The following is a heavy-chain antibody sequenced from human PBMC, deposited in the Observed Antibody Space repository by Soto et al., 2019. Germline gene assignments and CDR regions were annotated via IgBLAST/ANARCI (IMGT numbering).Heavy chain of an antibody. Sequence: ETLSLTCSVSGGSVTLTSYYWGWIRQPPGKGLEWIGNVYYSGSTNYNPSLKSRVTISVDTSKNQFSLSLKSVTAADTAVYYCASDYSGYSADPEYYGVEVWGQGTTVTVSS. CDR3: ASDYSGYSADPEYYGVEV. J-gene: IGHJ6*02. CDR1: GGSVTLTSYY. V-gene: IGHV4-39*01. CDR2: VYYSGST. D-gene: IGHD3-22*01.